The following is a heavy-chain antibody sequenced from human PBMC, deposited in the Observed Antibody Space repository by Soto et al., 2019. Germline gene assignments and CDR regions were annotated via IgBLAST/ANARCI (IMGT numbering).Heavy chain of an antibody. D-gene: IGHD6-13*01. V-gene: IGHV1-18*04. J-gene: IGHJ4*02. CDR2: ISAYNGNT. CDR1: GYTFTGYG. Sequence: ASVKVSCKASGYTFTGYGISWVRQAPGQGLEWMGWISAYNGNTNYAQKLQGRVTMTTDTSTSTAYMELRSLRSDDTAVYYCARVLEEYSSSRTGVDYWGQGTLVTVSS. CDR3: ARVLEEYSSSRTGVDY.